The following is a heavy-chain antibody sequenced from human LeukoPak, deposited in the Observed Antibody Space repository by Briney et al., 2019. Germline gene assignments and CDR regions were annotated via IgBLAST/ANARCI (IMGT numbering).Heavy chain of an antibody. CDR1: GFTFTNYG. CDR2: ISHDGTIQ. CDR3: AKAPYIRGYYFDF. D-gene: IGHD3-22*01. Sequence: GRSLTLSCAASGFTFTNYGMHWVRQAPGKGLEWVAIISHDGTIQHYGDSLKGRFTISRDNSKNTVSLQVNNLRPEDTAVYFCAKAPYIRGYYFDFWGQGIPVSVPS. J-gene: IGHJ4*02. V-gene: IGHV3-30*18.